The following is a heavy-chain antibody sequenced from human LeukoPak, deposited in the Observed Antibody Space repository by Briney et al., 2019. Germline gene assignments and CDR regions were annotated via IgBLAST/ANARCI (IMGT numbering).Heavy chain of an antibody. CDR1: GFTFSNYA. CDR3: AKGSAGSSDTCYFDY. J-gene: IGHJ4*02. Sequence: PGGSLRLSCSASGFTFSNYAMSWVRQAPGKGLEWVSAISPTGGSAYYADSLKGHFTISRDNSKNTLYLQMNSLRAEDTAVYYCAKGSAGSSDTCYFDYWGQGTLVTVSS. V-gene: IGHV3-23*01. CDR2: ISPTGGSA. D-gene: IGHD1-14*01.